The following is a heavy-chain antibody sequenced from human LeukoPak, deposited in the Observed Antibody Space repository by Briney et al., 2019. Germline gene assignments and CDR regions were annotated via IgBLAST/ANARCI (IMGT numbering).Heavy chain of an antibody. V-gene: IGHV1-69*06. CDR1: GGTFSSYA. J-gene: IGHJ6*04. D-gene: IGHD2-2*01. CDR2: IIPIFGTA. CDR3: ACAGIVVVPAATPAHYYGMDV. Sequence: ASVKVSCKASGGTFSSYAISWVRQAPGQGLEWMGGIIPIFGTANYAQKFQGRVTITADKSTSTAYMELSSLRSEDTAVYYCACAGIVVVPAATPAHYYGMDVWGKGTTVTVSS.